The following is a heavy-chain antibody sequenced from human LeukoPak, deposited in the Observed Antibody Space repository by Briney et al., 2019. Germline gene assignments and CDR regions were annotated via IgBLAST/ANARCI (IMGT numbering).Heavy chain of an antibody. J-gene: IGHJ4*02. Sequence: GGSLRLSCVASGFTFSTHAMSWVRQAPGKGLEWVAVVSYDGTKISYADSVKGRFTMSRDISKNTLYLQMNSLKPEDSALYYCARDRVQIWSYVGTFDSWGQGTLVTVSS. CDR2: VSYDGTKI. CDR3: ARDRVQIWSYVGTFDS. CDR1: GFTFSTHA. V-gene: IGHV3-30-3*01. D-gene: IGHD5-18*01.